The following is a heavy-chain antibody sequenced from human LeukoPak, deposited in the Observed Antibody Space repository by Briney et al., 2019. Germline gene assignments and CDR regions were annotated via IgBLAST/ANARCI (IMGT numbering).Heavy chain of an antibody. CDR1: GFTFRSYE. V-gene: IGHV3-48*03. J-gene: IGHJ3*02. Sequence: GRSLRLSCAASGFTFRSYELYWVRQAPGKGLEGISYISSSSTTIKYADSVRGRFTISRDDDGESLYLQMNSLRAEDTAIYYCGARRQYVGAFDIWGQGTLVTVSS. D-gene: IGHD3-16*01. CDR3: GARRQYVGAFDI. CDR2: ISSSSTTI.